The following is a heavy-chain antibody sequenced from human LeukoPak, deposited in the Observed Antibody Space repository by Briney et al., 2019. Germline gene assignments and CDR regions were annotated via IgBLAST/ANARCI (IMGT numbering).Heavy chain of an antibody. CDR2: IKGDGSST. CDR3: ANLIAAAGTGASFDI. Sequence: GGSLRLSCVASAFTFNNYWMHWVRQAPGKGLVWVSRIKGDGSSTNYADSVRGRFTISRDNSKNTLYLQMNSLRAEDTAVYYCANLIAAAGTGASFDIWGQGTMVTVSS. J-gene: IGHJ3*02. D-gene: IGHD6-13*01. V-gene: IGHV3-74*01. CDR1: AFTFNNYW.